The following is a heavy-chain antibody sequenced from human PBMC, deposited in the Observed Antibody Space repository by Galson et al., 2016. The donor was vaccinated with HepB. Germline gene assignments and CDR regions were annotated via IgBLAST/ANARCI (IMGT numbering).Heavy chain of an antibody. CDR2: VNRDGSGT. J-gene: IGHJ3*02. V-gene: IGHV3-7*01. CDR1: GFTFTDYW. D-gene: IGHD6-19*01. Sequence: SLRLSCAASGFTFTDYWMVWVRQAPGKGLEYVANVNRDGSGTHHMDSAKGRFTISRDNARNSVALQINSLRPEDTGLYYCLSGYTSGIRGQGTMVTVSS. CDR3: LSGYTSGI.